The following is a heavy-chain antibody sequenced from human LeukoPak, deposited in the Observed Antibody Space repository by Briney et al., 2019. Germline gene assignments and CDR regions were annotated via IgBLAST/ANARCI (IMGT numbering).Heavy chain of an antibody. CDR2: INPNSGGT. Sequence: ASVKVSCKASGYTFTGYYMHWVRQAPGQGFEWMGWINPNSGGTDYAQKFQGRVTMTRDTSISTTYMELSRLRSDDTAVYYCARDSGGGDSLSAFDIWGQGTMVTVSS. CDR3: ARDSGGGDSLSAFDI. CDR1: GYTFTGYY. J-gene: IGHJ3*02. D-gene: IGHD2-21*02. V-gene: IGHV1-2*02.